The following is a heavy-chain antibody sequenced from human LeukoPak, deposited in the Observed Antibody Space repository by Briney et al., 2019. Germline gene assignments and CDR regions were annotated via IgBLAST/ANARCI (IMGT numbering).Heavy chain of an antibody. CDR3: ARQSGPYSSRWFDY. J-gene: IGHJ4*02. CDR1: GGSISSSSCY. CDR2: LSYGRST. D-gene: IGHD6-13*01. Sequence: SETLSLTCTVSGGSISSSSCYWGWIRQPPGKGLEWIGSLSYGRSTFYSPSLKSGVSMSVDTSNNQFSLKLSSVTAADTAVYYCARQSGPYSSRWFDYWGQGTLVTVSS. V-gene: IGHV4-39*01.